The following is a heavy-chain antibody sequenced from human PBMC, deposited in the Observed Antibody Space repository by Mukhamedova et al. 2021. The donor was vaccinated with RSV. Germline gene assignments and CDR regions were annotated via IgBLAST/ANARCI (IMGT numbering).Heavy chain of an antibody. CDR3: TTDTNNGWYAYYMDV. D-gene: IGHD2-15*01. J-gene: IGHJ6*03. Sequence: LTISRDDSKNTLYLQMNSLKTEDTAVYYCTTDTNNGWYAYYMDVWGKGTTVTVSS. V-gene: IGHV3-15*01.